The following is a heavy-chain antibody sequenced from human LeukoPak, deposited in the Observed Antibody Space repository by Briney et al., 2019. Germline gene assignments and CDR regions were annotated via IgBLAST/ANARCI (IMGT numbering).Heavy chain of an antibody. J-gene: IGHJ4*02. V-gene: IGHV1-69*05. CDR3: ARTPSSGWYHGDEFDY. CDR1: GGTFSSYA. Sequence: ASVKVSCKASGGTFSSYAISWVRQAPGQGLEWMGRIIPIFGTANYAQKFQGRVTITTDESTSTAYMELSSLRSEDTAVYYCARTPSSGWYHGDEFDYWGQGTLVTVSS. CDR2: IIPIFGTA. D-gene: IGHD6-19*01.